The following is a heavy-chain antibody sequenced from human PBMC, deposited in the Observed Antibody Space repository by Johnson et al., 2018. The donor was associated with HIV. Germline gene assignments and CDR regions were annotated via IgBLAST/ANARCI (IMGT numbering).Heavy chain of an antibody. CDR2: ISYDGGNE. D-gene: IGHD2-21*01. CDR3: ARGGGCGGDCYSGYDAFDM. V-gene: IGHV3-30*04. J-gene: IGHJ3*02. Sequence: QVQVVESGGGLVKPGGSLRLSCAASGFTFSSYPMHWVRQAPGKGLEWVSVISYDGGNEYYADSMKGRFTISRDNSKNTLYLQMNSLRTDDTAVYYCARGGGCGGDCYSGYDAFDMWGQGTMVTV. CDR1: GFTFSSYP.